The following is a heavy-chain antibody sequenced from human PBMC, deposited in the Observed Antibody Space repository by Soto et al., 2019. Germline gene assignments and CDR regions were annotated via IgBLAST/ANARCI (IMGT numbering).Heavy chain of an antibody. V-gene: IGHV3-33*01. J-gene: IGHJ6*02. D-gene: IGHD2-2*01. CDR1: GFTFSSYG. CDR2: IWYDGSNK. CDR3: ARDRLTEHQLQLDYYYYYGMDV. Sequence: QVQLVESGGGVVQPGRSLRLSCAASGFTFSSYGMHWVRQAPGKGLEWVAVIWYDGSNKYYADSVKARFTISRDNSKNTLYLQMNSLRAEDTAVYYCARDRLTEHQLQLDYYYYYGMDVWGHGTTVTVSS.